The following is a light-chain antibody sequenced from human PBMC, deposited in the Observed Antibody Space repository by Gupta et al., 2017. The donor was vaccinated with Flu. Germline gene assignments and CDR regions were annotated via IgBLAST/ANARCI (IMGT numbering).Light chain of an antibody. J-gene: IGKJ1*01. CDR2: AAS. CDR3: QQSYSTPWT. Sequence: DIQMTQSPSSLSASVGDRVTITCRASQSISSYLNWYQQKPGKAPKLLIYAASSLQSGVPSMFSGSGSGTYFTLTISRLQPEDFATYYCQQSYSTPWTFGQGTKVEIK. V-gene: IGKV1-39*01. CDR1: QSISSY.